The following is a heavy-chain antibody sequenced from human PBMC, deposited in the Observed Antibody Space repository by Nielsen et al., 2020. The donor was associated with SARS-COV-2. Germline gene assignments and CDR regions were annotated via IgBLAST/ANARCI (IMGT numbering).Heavy chain of an antibody. CDR3: ARDSSGTYRRVDY. Sequence: ASVQVSCKASGYTFTTHYMHWVRQAPGQGLEWMGLINPTNGGTTYAQKFLGTVTMTRYTSTSTVYMELSSLRFDDTAVYYCARDSSGTYRRVDYWGQGTLVTVSS. D-gene: IGHD3-22*01. J-gene: IGHJ4*02. CDR2: INPTNGGT. V-gene: IGHV1-46*01. CDR1: GYTFTTHY.